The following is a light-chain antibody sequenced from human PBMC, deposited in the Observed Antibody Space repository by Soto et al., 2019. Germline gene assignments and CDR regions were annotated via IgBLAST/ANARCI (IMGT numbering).Light chain of an antibody. CDR2: AAS. J-gene: IGKJ4*01. CDR1: KSVSSSS. CDR3: QQYDSSPLT. Sequence: EIVLTQSPGTLSLSPGERATLSCRASKSVSSSSLAWYQQKPGQPPRLLIYAASSRATGIPDRFSGSGSGTDFTLTISRLEPEDFAVYNCQQYDSSPLTFGGGTKVEIK. V-gene: IGKV3-20*01.